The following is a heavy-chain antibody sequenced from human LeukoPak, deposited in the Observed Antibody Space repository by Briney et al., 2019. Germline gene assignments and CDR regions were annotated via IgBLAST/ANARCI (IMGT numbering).Heavy chain of an antibody. V-gene: IGHV4-59*01. D-gene: IGHD2-15*01. CDR1: GGSISSYY. CDR3: ARLDCSGGSCYSWPHNWFDP. J-gene: IGHJ5*02. CDR2: IYYSGST. Sequence: SETLSLTCTVSGGSISSYYWSWIRQPPGKGLEWIGYIYYSGSTNYNPSLKSRVTISVDTSKNQFSLKLSSVTAADTAVYYCARLDCSGGSCYSWPHNWFDPWGQGTLVTVSS.